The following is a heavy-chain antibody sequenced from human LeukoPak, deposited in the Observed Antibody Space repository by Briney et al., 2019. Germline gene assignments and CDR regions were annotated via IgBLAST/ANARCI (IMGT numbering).Heavy chain of an antibody. D-gene: IGHD3-10*01. CDR1: GYTFTDYY. V-gene: IGHV1-2*04. J-gene: IGHJ4*02. CDR2: INPNNGGT. Sequence: ASVKVSCEASGYTFTDYYMHWVRQAPGQGLEWMGWINPNNGGTNYAQKFQAWVTMTRDTSISTAYMELSRLTSDDTAVYYCARGHNYGSGESVARAYWGQGTLVTVSS. CDR3: ARGHNYGSGESVARAY.